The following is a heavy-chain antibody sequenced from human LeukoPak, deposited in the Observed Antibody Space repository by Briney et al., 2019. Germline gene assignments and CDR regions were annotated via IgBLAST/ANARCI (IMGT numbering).Heavy chain of an antibody. CDR2: INTNTGNP. CDR1: GYTFKNYA. Sequence: ASVKVSCKASGYTFKNYAMNWVRQAPGQGLEWMGWINTNTGNPTYAQGFTGRFVFSLDTSVSTAYLQISSLKAEDTAVYYCARDYYTSASYYWGQGTLDTVSS. CDR3: ARDYYTSASYY. J-gene: IGHJ4*02. D-gene: IGHD3-10*01. V-gene: IGHV7-4-1*02.